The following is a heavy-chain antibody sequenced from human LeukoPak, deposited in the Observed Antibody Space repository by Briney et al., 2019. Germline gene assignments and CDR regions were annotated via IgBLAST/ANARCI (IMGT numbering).Heavy chain of an antibody. CDR3: AKIFQSSSWFDLDY. J-gene: IGHJ4*02. Sequence: GGSLRLSCAASGFTFSSYAMSWVRQAPGKGLEWVSAISGSGGSTYYADSVKGRFTISRDNSKNTLYLQMNSLRAEDTAVYYCAKIFQSSSWFDLDYWGQGTLVPVSS. V-gene: IGHV3-23*01. D-gene: IGHD6-13*01. CDR1: GFTFSSYA. CDR2: ISGSGGST.